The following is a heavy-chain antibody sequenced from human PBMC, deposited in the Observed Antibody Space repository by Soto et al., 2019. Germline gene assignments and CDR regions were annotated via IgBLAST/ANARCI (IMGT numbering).Heavy chain of an antibody. D-gene: IGHD6-19*01. V-gene: IGHV2-5*01. CDR3: AKSGSSGWYGWFDP. Sequence: QITLKESGPTLVQPTQTLTLTCIFSGFSLRTSGVGVGWICQPPGKALEWLGFIYWNDDKRYSPSLKSRLTITKDTSKNPVVLTMTNMDPVDTATYYCAKSGSSGWYGWFDPWGQGTLVTVSS. CDR2: IYWNDDK. CDR1: GFSLRTSGVG. J-gene: IGHJ5*02.